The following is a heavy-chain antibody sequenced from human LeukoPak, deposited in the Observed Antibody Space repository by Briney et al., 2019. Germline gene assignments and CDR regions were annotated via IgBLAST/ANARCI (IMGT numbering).Heavy chain of an antibody. CDR2: IIPIFGTA. V-gene: IGHV1-69*13. Sequence: ASVKVSCKASGGTFSSYAISWVRQAPGQGLEWMGGIIPIFGTANYAQKFQGRVTITADESTSTAYMGLSSLRSEDTAVYYCARDRRHGDYDEYWGQGTLVTVSS. CDR1: GGTFSSYA. D-gene: IGHD4-17*01. J-gene: IGHJ4*02. CDR3: ARDRRHGDYDEY.